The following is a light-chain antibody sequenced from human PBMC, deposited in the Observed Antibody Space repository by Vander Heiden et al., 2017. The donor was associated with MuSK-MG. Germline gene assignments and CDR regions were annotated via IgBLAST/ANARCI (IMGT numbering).Light chain of an antibody. CDR1: QSISNW. J-gene: IGKJ4*01. CDR3: QQDYTYSVT. V-gene: IGKV1-5*03. CDR2: RAS. Sequence: DLQMTQSPSTLSASVGDRVTITCRASQSISNWWAWYQQKPGKAHKVLIYRASNLETRVPSRFSGTGSGTEFTLTIMSLHPNDFATYYCQQDYTYSVTFGGGTKVDIK.